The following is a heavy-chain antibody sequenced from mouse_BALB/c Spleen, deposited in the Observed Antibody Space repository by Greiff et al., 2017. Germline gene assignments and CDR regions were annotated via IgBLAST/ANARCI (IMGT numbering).Heavy chain of an antibody. D-gene: IGHD2-1*01. CDR2: IYPGNSDT. V-gene: IGHV1-5*01. J-gene: IGHJ1*01. CDR1: GYTFTSYW. CDR3: TRGLYYGNFDV. Sequence: EVQLQQSGTVLARPGASVKMSCKASGYTFTSYWMHWVKQRPGQGLEWIGAIYPGNSDTSYNQKFKGKAKLTAVTSTSTAYMELSSLTNEDSAVYYCTRGLYYGNFDVWGAGTTVTVSS.